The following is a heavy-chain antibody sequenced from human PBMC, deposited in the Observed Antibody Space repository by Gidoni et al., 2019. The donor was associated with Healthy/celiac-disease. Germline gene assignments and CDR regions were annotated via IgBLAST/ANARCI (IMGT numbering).Heavy chain of an antibody. J-gene: IGHJ6*03. D-gene: IGHD2-15*01. CDR1: GGTFGSYA. Sequence: QVQLVQSGAEVKKPGSSVKVSCKASGGTFGSYAISWVRQAPGQGLEWMGGIIPIFGTANYAQKFQGRVTITADESTSTAYMELSSLRSEDTAVYYCARGPYCSGGSCYSDYYYYMDVWGKGTTVTVSS. CDR3: ARGPYCSGGSCYSDYYYYMDV. V-gene: IGHV1-69*01. CDR2: IIPIFGTA.